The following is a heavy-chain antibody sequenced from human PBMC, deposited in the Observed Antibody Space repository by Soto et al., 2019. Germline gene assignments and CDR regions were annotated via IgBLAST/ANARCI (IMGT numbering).Heavy chain of an antibody. CDR2: IYYSGNT. CDR1: GASISSADNY. CDR3: ARVSSSGRFFGYFQH. J-gene: IGHJ1*01. D-gene: IGHD3-22*01. Sequence: SETLSLTCSVSGASISSADNYWSWIRQPPGKGLEWIGSIYYSGNTFYHPSLKSRLTLSVDTSKNQFSLNLHSVTAADTAVYYCARVSSSGRFFGYFQHWGQGTLVTVSS. V-gene: IGHV4-30-4*01.